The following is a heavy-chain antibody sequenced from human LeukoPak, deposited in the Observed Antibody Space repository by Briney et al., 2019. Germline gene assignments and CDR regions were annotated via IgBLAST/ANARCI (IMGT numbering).Heavy chain of an antibody. Sequence: ASVKVSCKASGYTFTTYNINWVRQAPGQGLEWMGWINPNSGGTNYAQKFQGRVTMTRDTSISTAYMELSRLRSDDTAAYYCARASYDILTGYSTFMDVWGKGTTVTVSS. D-gene: IGHD3-9*01. V-gene: IGHV1-2*02. J-gene: IGHJ6*04. CDR2: INPNSGGT. CDR3: ARASYDILTGYSTFMDV. CDR1: GYTFTTYN.